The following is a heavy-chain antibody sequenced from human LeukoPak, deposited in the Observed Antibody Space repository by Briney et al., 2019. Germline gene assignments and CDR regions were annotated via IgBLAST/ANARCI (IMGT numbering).Heavy chain of an antibody. J-gene: IGHJ1*01. D-gene: IGHD3-10*01. CDR1: GFTFSSYA. CDR3: AKDSGSFWGGYFQH. CDR2: ISFDGSNK. V-gene: IGHV3-30*04. Sequence: GGSLRLSCAASGFTFSSYAMHWVRQAPGKGLEWVSVISFDGSNKYYADSVKGRFTISRDNSKNTLYLQMNSLRAEDTAVYYCAKDSGSFWGGYFQHWGQGTLVTVSS.